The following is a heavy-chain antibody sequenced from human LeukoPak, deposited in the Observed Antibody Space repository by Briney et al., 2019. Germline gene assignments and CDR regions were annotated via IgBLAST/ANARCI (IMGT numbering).Heavy chain of an antibody. CDR2: ITAYNSGDT. V-gene: IGHV1-18*04. CDR1: GYTFTGYY. D-gene: IGHD2-15*01. Sequence: ASVKVSCKASGYTFTGYYMHWVRQAPGQGLEWMGWITAYNSGDTKYAQDFQGRVTMTTDTSTSTAYMELRSLTSDDTAVYYCARDQGWSSGGSCYGVHWGQGTLVTVSS. J-gene: IGHJ4*02. CDR3: ARDQGWSSGGSCYGVH.